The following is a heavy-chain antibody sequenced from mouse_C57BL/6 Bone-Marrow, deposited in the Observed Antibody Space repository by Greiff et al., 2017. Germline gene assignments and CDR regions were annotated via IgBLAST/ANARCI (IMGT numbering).Heavy chain of an antibody. J-gene: IGHJ4*01. CDR2: IWRGGST. CDR3: ALRFLYYAMDY. V-gene: IGHV2-5*01. Sequence: QVQLQQSGPGLVQPSQCLSITCTASGFSFTSYGVHWVRQSPGKGLEWLGVIWRGGSTDYNAAFITSLSTTKDNSKSQVFVKMNSLHADDTAIYYCALRFLYYAMDYWGQGTSVTVSS. CDR1: GFSFTSYG.